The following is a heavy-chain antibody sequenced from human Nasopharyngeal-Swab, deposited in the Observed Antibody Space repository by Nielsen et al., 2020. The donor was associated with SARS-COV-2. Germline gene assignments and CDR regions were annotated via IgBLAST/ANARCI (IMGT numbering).Heavy chain of an antibody. D-gene: IGHD3-10*01. J-gene: IGHJ4*02. CDR1: GYTFTNYY. Sequence: ASVKVSCKASGYTFTNYYIHWVRQAPGQRLEWMGVIDPSGGSASYAQNFQGRVTMTRDTSTSTVYMEMGSLKSEDTAVFYCARGPVDGSGSLHYWGQGTLVTVSS. CDR3: ARGPVDGSGSLHY. V-gene: IGHV1-46*01. CDR2: IDPSGGSA.